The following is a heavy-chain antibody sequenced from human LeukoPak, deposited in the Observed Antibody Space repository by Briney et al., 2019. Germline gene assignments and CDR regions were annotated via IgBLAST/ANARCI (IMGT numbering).Heavy chain of an antibody. CDR2: IHDSGST. CDR1: GGPISRHY. J-gene: IGHJ4*02. D-gene: IGHD6-19*01. V-gene: IGHV4-59*08. CDR3: ARWYYSGWAFDY. Sequence: SETLCLICTVSGGPISRHYSNWTRHPPGRGLEWSGYIHDSGSTKYDPSLKSRVAISVDTSKNQFSLKLSSVTAADTAVYYCARWYYSGWAFDYWGQGTLVTVSS.